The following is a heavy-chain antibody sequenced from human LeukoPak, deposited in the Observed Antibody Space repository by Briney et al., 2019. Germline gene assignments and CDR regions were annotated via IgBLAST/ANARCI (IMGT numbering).Heavy chain of an antibody. CDR3: ARGYGSGSYYTNYGMDV. V-gene: IGHV1-69*13. J-gene: IGHJ6*02. CDR1: GGTFSSYA. Sequence: EASVKVSCKASGGTFSSYAISWVRQAPGQGLEWMGGIIPIFGTANYAQKFQGRVTITADESTSTAYMELSSLRSEDTAVYYCARGYGSGSYYTNYGMDVWGQGTTVTVSS. D-gene: IGHD3-10*01. CDR2: IIPIFGTA.